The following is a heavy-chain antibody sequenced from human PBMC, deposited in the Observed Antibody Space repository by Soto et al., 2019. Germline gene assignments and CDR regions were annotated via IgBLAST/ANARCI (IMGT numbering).Heavy chain of an antibody. CDR3: ARGPVSSAWYCGGN. D-gene: IGHD6-19*01. CDR1: GFTFSSYG. J-gene: IGHJ4*02. Sequence: QVQLVESGGGVVQPGRSLRLSCAASGFTFSSYGMHWVRQAPGKGLEWMAVIWSDGSDKYYADSVKGRFTISRDNSKNTLFLQMNSLRAEDTAVYFCARGPVSSAWYCGGNWGQGTLVTVSS. CDR2: IWSDGSDK. V-gene: IGHV3-33*01.